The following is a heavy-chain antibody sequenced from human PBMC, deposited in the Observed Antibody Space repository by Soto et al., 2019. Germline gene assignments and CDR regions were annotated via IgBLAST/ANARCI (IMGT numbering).Heavy chain of an antibody. CDR3: ARDLKCSGGSCYPNWFDP. V-gene: IGHV1-69*01. CDR1: GGTFGSYA. CDR2: IIPIFGTA. J-gene: IGHJ5*02. D-gene: IGHD2-15*01. Sequence: SVKVFCQASGGTFGSYAISWVRHAPVQGLEWMGGIIPIFGTANYAQKFQGRVTITADESTSTAYMGLSSLRSEDTAVYYCARDLKCSGGSCYPNWFDPWGQGTLVTVSS.